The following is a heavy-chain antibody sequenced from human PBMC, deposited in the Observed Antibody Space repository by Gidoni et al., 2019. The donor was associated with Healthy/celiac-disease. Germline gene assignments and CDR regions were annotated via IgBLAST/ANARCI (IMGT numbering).Heavy chain of an antibody. Sequence: QLQLQESGPGLVKPSETLSLTCTVSGGSISSSSYYWGWIRQPPGKGLEWIGSIYYSGSTYYNPSLKSRVTISVDTSKNQFSLKLSSVTAADTAVYYCARKGVPAAYYNWFDPWGQGTLVTVSS. D-gene: IGHD2-2*01. CDR1: GGSISSSSYY. CDR2: IYYSGST. J-gene: IGHJ5*02. V-gene: IGHV4-39*01. CDR3: ARKGVPAAYYNWFDP.